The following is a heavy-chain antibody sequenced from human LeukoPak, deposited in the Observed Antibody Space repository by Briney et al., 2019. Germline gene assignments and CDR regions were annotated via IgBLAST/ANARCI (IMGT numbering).Heavy chain of an antibody. CDR2: ISTTNATI. CDR3: ARGGYSPDY. Sequence: GGSLRLSCVASGFTFNTYSMNWVRQTPGRGLEWVSYISTTNATIYYADSVKGRFTISRDNVKNSLYLQMNSLRAEDTALYYCARGGYSPDYWGQGTLVTVSS. V-gene: IGHV3-48*01. J-gene: IGHJ4*02. D-gene: IGHD3-22*01. CDR1: GFTFNTYS.